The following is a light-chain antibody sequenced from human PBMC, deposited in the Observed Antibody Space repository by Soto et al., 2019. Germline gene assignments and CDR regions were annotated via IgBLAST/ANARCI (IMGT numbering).Light chain of an antibody. Sequence: DIQMTQSPSTLSASVGDRVTITCRASQSISSWLAWYQQKPGKAPKLLIYDASSLESGVPSRFSGSGSWTEFTLTISSLQPDDFATYYCQQYNSYSPTVGQGTKVEIK. CDR3: QQYNSYSPT. CDR2: DAS. V-gene: IGKV1-5*01. CDR1: QSISSW. J-gene: IGKJ1*01.